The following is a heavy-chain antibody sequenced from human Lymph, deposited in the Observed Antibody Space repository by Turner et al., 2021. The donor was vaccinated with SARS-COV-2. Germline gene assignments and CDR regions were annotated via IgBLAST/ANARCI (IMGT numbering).Heavy chain of an antibody. J-gene: IGHJ3*02. CDR1: GFTFRSSA. CDR2: IVVGSGNT. Sequence: QMQLLQSGPEVKKPGTSVKVSCKASGFTFRSSAVQWVRQARGQRLEWIGWIVVGSGNTNYAQKFQERVTITRDMSTSTAYMNLSSLRSEDTAVCYCAAPYCSGGTCSDGFDIWGQGTMVTVSS. D-gene: IGHD2-15*01. V-gene: IGHV1-58*01. CDR3: AAPYCSGGTCSDGFDI.